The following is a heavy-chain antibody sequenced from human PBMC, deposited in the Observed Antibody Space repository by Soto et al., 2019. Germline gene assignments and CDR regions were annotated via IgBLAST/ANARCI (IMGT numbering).Heavy chain of an antibody. J-gene: IGHJ4*02. Sequence: ASVKVSCKASGYTFTSYYMHWVRQAPGQGLEWMGVINPSGGSTNYAQKFQGRVTMTRDTSTSTVYMELSSLRSEDTAVYYCARDRTERYYDISTGTPYYFDYWGQGTLVTVSS. D-gene: IGHD3-9*01. CDR3: ARDRTERYYDISTGTPYYFDY. CDR1: GYTFTSYY. CDR2: INPSGGST. V-gene: IGHV1-46*01.